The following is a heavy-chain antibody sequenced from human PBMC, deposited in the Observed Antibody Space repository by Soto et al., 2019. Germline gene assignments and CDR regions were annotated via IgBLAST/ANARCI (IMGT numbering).Heavy chain of an antibody. CDR1: GFTVSSNY. CDR3: AGPSSGWSAHKGPGYFDL. V-gene: IGHV3-53*02. Sequence: EVQLVETGGGLIQPGGSLRLSCAASGFTVSSNYMSWVRQAPGKGLEWVSVIYSGGSTYYADSVKGRFTISRDNSKHTLYLQMNSLRAEDTAVYYCAGPSSGWSAHKGPGYFDLWGRGTLVTVSS. D-gene: IGHD6-19*01. CDR2: IYSGGST. J-gene: IGHJ2*01.